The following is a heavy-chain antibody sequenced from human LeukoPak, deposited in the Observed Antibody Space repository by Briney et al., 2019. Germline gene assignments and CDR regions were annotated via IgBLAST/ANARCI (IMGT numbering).Heavy chain of an antibody. D-gene: IGHD3-10*01. J-gene: IGHJ4*02. CDR1: GFTFSSYW. CDR3: AKDRISYTTSPGELSH. CDR2: IRGSGEST. Sequence: GGSLRLSCGASGFTFSSYWMHWVRQAPGMGLVWVSTIRGSGESTHYADSVQGRFTISRDNSLYTVYLQMDSLRGDDTAVYYCAKDRISYTTSPGELSHWGQGTLVIVSS. V-gene: IGHV3-23*01.